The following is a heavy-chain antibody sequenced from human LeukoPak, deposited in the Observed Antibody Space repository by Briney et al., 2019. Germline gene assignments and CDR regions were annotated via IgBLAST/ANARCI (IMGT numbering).Heavy chain of an antibody. Sequence: SETLSLTCTVSGGSISSSSHYWGWIRQPPGRGLEWMGSIYYSGSTYYNPSLKSRVTISVDTSKNQFSLKLSSVTAADTAVYYCASSSEDYDFWSGYLNFDYWGQGTLVTVSS. CDR2: IYYSGST. J-gene: IGHJ4*02. CDR1: GGSISSSSHY. D-gene: IGHD3-3*01. V-gene: IGHV4-39*01. CDR3: ASSSEDYDFWSGYLNFDY.